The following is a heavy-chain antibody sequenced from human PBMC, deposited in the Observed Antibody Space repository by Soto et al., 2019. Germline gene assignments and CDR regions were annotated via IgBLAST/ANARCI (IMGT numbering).Heavy chain of an antibody. Sequence: PSETLSLTCTVSGGSISSYYWSWIRQPPGKGLEWIGYIYYSGSTNYNPSLKSRVTISVDTSKSQFSLKLSSVTAADTAVYYCARDSLAAAGTGYYYYYGMDVWGQGTTVTVSS. CDR3: ARDSLAAAGTGYYYYYGMDV. J-gene: IGHJ6*02. CDR1: GGSISSYY. CDR2: IYYSGST. D-gene: IGHD6-13*01. V-gene: IGHV4-59*01.